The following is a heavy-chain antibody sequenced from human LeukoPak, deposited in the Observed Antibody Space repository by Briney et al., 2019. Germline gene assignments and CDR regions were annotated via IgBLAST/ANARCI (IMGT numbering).Heavy chain of an antibody. CDR1: GFTFSSYE. CDR2: IYYSGST. Sequence: LRLSCAASGFTFSSYEMNWVRQPPGKGLEWIGSIYYSGSTYYNPSLKSRVTISVDTSKNQFSLKLSSVTAADTAVYYCAREYCSSTSCSDSGSEYWGQGTLVTVSS. D-gene: IGHD2-2*01. V-gene: IGHV4-39*01. J-gene: IGHJ4*02. CDR3: AREYCSSTSCSDSGSEY.